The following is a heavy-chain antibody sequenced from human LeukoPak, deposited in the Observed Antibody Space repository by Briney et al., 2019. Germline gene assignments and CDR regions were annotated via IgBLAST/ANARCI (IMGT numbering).Heavy chain of an antibody. CDR1: GGSFSGYY. Sequence: SETLSLTCAVYGGSFSGYYWSWIRQPPGKGLEWIGEINHSGSPNYNPSLKSRVTISVDTSKNQFSLKLSSVTAVDTAVYYCARGSNYYDSSGYYGAPPEYFQHWGQGTLVTVSS. V-gene: IGHV4-34*01. CDR2: INHSGSP. CDR3: ARGSNYYDSSGYYGAPPEYFQH. D-gene: IGHD3-22*01. J-gene: IGHJ1*01.